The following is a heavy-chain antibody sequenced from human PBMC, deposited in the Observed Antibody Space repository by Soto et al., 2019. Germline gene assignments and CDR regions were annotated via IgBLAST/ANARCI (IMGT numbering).Heavy chain of an antibody. CDR2: ISYDGSNK. D-gene: IGHD3-3*01. CDR1: GFTFSSYG. V-gene: IGHV3-30*18. Sequence: QVQLVESGGGVVQPGRSLRLSCAASGFTFSSYGMHWVRQAPGKGLEWVAVISYDGSNKYYADSVKGRFTISRDNSKNTLYLQMNSQRAEDTAVYYCAKASRGIRFLEWFLSRGMDVWGQGTTVTVSS. CDR3: AKASRGIRFLEWFLSRGMDV. J-gene: IGHJ6*02.